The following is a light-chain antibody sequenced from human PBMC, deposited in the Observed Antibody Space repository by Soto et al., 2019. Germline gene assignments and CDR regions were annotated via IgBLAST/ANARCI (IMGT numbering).Light chain of an antibody. Sequence: QAVVTQPRSVSGSPGQSVTISCTGTSSDVGVYNYVSWYQQHPGKAPKLMIYDVSKRPSGVPDRFSGSKSGNTASLTISGLQAEDEADYYCCSYAGSYTLGVFGGGTKPTVL. J-gene: IGLJ3*02. CDR1: SSDVGVYNY. CDR2: DVS. CDR3: CSYAGSYTLGV. V-gene: IGLV2-11*01.